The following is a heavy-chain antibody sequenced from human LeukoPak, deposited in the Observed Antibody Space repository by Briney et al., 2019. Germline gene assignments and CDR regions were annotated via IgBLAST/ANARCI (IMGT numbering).Heavy chain of an antibody. V-gene: IGHV4-34*01. CDR2: INHSGST. Sequence: SETLSLTCAVYGGSFSGYYWSWIRQPPGKGLEWIGEINHSGSTNYNPSLKSRVTISVDTSKNQFSLKLSSVTAADAAVYYCARGIVRGVQSLPFDYWGQGTLVTVSS. D-gene: IGHD3-10*01. CDR3: ARGIVRGVQSLPFDY. CDR1: GGSFSGYY. J-gene: IGHJ4*02.